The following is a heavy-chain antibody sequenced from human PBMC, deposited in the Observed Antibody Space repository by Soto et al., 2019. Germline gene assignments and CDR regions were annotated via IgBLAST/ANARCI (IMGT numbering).Heavy chain of an antibody. V-gene: IGHV3-23*01. J-gene: IGHJ6*02. D-gene: IGHD3-3*01. CDR2: ISGSGGST. Sequence: EVQLLESGGGLVQPGGSLRLSCAASGFTFSSYAMSWVRQAPGKGLEWVSAISGSGGSTYYADSVKGRFTISRDNSKNTLYLQMNSLRAEDTAVYYCARQQGADDFWSGYEEYYYYGMDVWGQGTTVTVSS. CDR1: GFTFSSYA. CDR3: ARQQGADDFWSGYEEYYYYGMDV.